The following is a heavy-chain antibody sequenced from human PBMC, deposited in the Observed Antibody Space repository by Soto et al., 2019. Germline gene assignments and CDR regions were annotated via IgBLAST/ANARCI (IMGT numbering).Heavy chain of an antibody. V-gene: IGHV3-23*01. CDR3: AKDLALYCSSTSCYFQLGDNWFDP. J-gene: IGHJ5*02. Sequence: PGGSLRLSCAASGFTLRNYAMSWVRQAPGKGLEWVSAISGNGEMYYADSVKGRFTISRDNSKNTLYLQMNSLRAEDTAVYYCAKDLALYCSSTSCYFQLGDNWFDPWGQGTLVTVSS. D-gene: IGHD2-2*01. CDR1: GFTLRNYA. CDR2: ISGNGEM.